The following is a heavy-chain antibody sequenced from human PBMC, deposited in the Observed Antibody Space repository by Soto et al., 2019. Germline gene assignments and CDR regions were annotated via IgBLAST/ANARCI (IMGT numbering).Heavy chain of an antibody. CDR2: ISYDGSNK. Sequence: PVGSLRLSCAASGFTFSSYAMHWVRQAPGKGLEWVAVISYDGSNKYYADSVKGRFTISRDNSKNTLYLQMNSLRAEDTAVYYCARDVRIRYFDWSYFDYWGQGTLVTVSS. J-gene: IGHJ4*02. CDR1: GFTFSSYA. V-gene: IGHV3-30-3*01. D-gene: IGHD3-9*01. CDR3: ARDVRIRYFDWSYFDY.